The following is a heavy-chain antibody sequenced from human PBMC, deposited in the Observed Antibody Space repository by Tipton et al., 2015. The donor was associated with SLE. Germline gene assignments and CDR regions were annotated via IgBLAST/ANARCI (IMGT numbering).Heavy chain of an antibody. Sequence: TLSLTCTVSGGSIRSYYWSWIRQPPGKGLEWIGYIYYSGSTNYNPSLKSRVTISVDTSKNQFSLKLSSVTAADTAVYYCASGRAVAGGDYFDYWGQGTLVTASS. CDR3: ASGRAVAGGDYFDY. V-gene: IGHV4-59*07. CDR1: GGSIRSYY. D-gene: IGHD6-19*01. CDR2: IYYSGST. J-gene: IGHJ4*02.